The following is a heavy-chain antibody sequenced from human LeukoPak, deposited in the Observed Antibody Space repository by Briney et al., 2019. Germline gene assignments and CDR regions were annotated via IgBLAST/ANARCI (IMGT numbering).Heavy chain of an antibody. Sequence: PGGSLRLSCAASGFTFSSYWMHWVRQAPGKGLVWVSRINSDGSITDYADSVKGRFTMSRDNAKNTLYLQVNTLRAEDTAVYYCATSDYDSRYYFDFWGQGTLVTVSS. J-gene: IGHJ4*02. CDR3: ATSDYDSRYYFDF. V-gene: IGHV3-74*01. CDR1: GFTFSSYW. D-gene: IGHD3-3*01. CDR2: INSDGSIT.